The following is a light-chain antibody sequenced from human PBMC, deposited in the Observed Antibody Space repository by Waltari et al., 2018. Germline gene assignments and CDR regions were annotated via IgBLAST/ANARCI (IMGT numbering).Light chain of an antibody. V-gene: IGKV1-39*01. CDR2: DAS. Sequence: DIQMTQSPSSLSASVGDRVTITCRASQSITTYLNWYQQKPGKAPKLLIYDASRLQSGVASRFRGSGVGTDFTLTIISLQPDDFATYYCQQSYSTPRTFGQGTKLEI. J-gene: IGKJ2*02. CDR3: QQSYSTPRT. CDR1: QSITTY.